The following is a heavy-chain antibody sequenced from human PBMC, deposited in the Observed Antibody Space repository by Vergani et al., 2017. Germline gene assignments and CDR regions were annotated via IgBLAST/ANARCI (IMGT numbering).Heavy chain of an antibody. Sequence: EVQLVESGGGLVQPGGSLRLSCAASGFTFSSYWMSWVRQAPGKGLEWVANMKQDGSEKDYVDSVKGRFTISRDNAKNSLYLQMNSLRAEDTAVYYCAGDLEVRGDNGYLYYYYGMDVWGQGTTVTVSS. CDR3: AGDLEVRGDNGYLYYYYGMDV. CDR2: MKQDGSEK. J-gene: IGHJ6*02. V-gene: IGHV3-7*01. D-gene: IGHD5-12*01. CDR1: GFTFSSYW.